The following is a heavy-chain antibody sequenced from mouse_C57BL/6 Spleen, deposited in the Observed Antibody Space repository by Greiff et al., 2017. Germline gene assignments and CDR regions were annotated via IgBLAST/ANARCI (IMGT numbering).Heavy chain of an antibody. CDR1: GYTFTSYW. CDR3: AKITTVVAHWYFEV. Sequence: VQLQQPGAELVKPGASVKMSCKASGYTFTSYWITWVKQRPGQGLEWIGDIYPGSGSTNYNEKFKSKATLTVDTSSSTAYMQLSSLTSEDSAVYYCAKITTVVAHWYFEVCGTGTTVTVSS. D-gene: IGHD1-1*01. V-gene: IGHV1-55*01. J-gene: IGHJ1*03. CDR2: IYPGSGST.